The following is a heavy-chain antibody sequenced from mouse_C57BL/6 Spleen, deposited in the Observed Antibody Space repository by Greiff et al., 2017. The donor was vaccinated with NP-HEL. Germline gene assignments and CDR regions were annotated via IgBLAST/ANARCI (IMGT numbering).Heavy chain of an antibody. CDR2: IYPGDGDT. D-gene: IGHD1-1*01. Sequence: VMLVESGPELVKPGASVKISCKASGYAFSSSWMNWVKQRPGKGLEWIGRIYPGDGDTNYNGKFKGKATLTADKSSSTAYMQLSSLTSEDSAVYFCAPHYYGSSYYFDYWGQGTTLTVSS. CDR1: GYAFSSSW. CDR3: APHYYGSSYYFDY. J-gene: IGHJ2*01. V-gene: IGHV1-82*01.